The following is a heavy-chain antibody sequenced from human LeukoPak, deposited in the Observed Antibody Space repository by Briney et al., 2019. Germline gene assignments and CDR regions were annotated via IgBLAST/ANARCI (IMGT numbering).Heavy chain of an antibody. J-gene: IGHJ4*02. CDR1: GFTFNTYG. V-gene: IGHV3-30*02. CDR2: IRCDGSNK. CDR3: ANGGGNYDILTGYFFY. D-gene: IGHD3-9*01. Sequence: PGGSLRLSCAASGFTFNTYGMHWVRQAPGKGLEWVVFIRCDGSNKYYADSVKGRFTISRDNSKNTLYLQMNSLRAEDTAVYYCANGGGNYDILTGYFFYWGQGTLVTVSS.